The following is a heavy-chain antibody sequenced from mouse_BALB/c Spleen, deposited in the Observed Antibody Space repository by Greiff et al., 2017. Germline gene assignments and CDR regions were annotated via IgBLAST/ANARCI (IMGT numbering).Heavy chain of an antibody. V-gene: IGHV1S137*01. CDR1: GYTFTDYA. Sequence: QVQLKQSGAELVRPGVSVKISCKGSGYTFTDYAMHWVKQSHAKSLEWIGVISTYYGDASYNQKFKGKATMTVDKSSSTAYMELARLTSEDSAIYYCARGLRLVYYFDYWGQGTTLTVSS. D-gene: IGHD2-2*01. CDR2: ISTYYGDA. CDR3: ARGLRLVYYFDY. J-gene: IGHJ2*01.